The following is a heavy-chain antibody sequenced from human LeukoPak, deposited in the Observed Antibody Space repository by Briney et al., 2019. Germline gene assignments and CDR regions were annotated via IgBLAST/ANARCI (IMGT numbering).Heavy chain of an antibody. Sequence: GGSLRLSCAASGFTFSSYAMSWVRQAPGKGLEWVSAISGSGGSTYYADSVKGRFTISRDNSKNTLYLQMNSLRAEDTAVYYCAKSGAMVTKYWYFDLWGRGTLVTVSS. CDR1: GFTFSSYA. D-gene: IGHD5-18*01. J-gene: IGHJ2*01. CDR2: ISGSGGST. CDR3: AKSGAMVTKYWYFDL. V-gene: IGHV3-23*01.